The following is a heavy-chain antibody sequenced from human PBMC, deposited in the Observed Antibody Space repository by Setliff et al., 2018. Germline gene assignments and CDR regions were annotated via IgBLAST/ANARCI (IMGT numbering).Heavy chain of an antibody. Sequence: PGGSLRLSCVVSGFSFSNYGMTWVRQAPGKGLEWISYISTSSSTKYYADSVKGRFTISRDNARNSLYLQMNSLRAEDTAVYYCARSGNYRVDYWGQGTLVTVSS. J-gene: IGHJ4*02. CDR3: ARSGNYRVDY. D-gene: IGHD1-26*01. V-gene: IGHV3-48*04. CDR1: GFSFSNYG. CDR2: ISTSSSTK.